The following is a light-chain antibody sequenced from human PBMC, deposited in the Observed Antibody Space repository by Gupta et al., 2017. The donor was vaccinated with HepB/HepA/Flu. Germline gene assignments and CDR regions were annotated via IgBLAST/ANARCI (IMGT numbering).Light chain of an antibody. J-gene: IGLJ2*01. V-gene: IGLV2-8*01. CDR2: EVN. Sequence: QSALTQPPSASGSPGQSVTIACTGTSSDVGGYNHVSWYQQHPGTAPKLMIFEVNQRPSGVPDRFSGSKSGNTASLTVSGLQADDEANYYCSSYAGSNNVVFGGGTKLTVL. CDR3: SSYAGSNNVV. CDR1: SSDVGGYNH.